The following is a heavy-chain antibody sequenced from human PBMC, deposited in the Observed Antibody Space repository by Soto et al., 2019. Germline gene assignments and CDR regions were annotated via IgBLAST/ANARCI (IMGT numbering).Heavy chain of an antibody. J-gene: IGHJ6*02. CDR1: GYTFTSYD. Sequence: SVKVSCKASGYTFTSYDINWVRQATGQGLEWMGWMNPNSGNTGYAQKFQGRVTMTRNTSISTAYMELSSLRSEDTAVYYCAGAMDDYYYYGMDVWGQGTTVTVSS. CDR3: AGAMDDYYYYGMDV. D-gene: IGHD5-18*01. V-gene: IGHV1-8*01. CDR2: MNPNSGNT.